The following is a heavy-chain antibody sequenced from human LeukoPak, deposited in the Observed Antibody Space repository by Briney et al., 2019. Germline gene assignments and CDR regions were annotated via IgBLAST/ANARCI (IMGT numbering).Heavy chain of an antibody. CDR1: GFTFSNYA. J-gene: IGHJ5*02. Sequence: GGSLRLSCAASGFTFSNYAMSWVRQAPGKGLEWVSAISGSGANTHYADSVKGRFTISRDNSKNTVYLQMNSLRAEDTAVYYCIPRGILHSWGQGTLVTVSS. CDR3: IPRGILHS. CDR2: ISGSGANT. V-gene: IGHV3-23*01. D-gene: IGHD3-16*01.